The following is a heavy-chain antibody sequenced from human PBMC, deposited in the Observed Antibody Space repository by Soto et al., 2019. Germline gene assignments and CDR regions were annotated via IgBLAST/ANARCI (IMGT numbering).Heavy chain of an antibody. CDR2: IAYDGNDK. V-gene: IGHV3-30*03. D-gene: IGHD1-7*01. J-gene: IGHJ6*02. CDR3: ARDVGNYVPYYYGMDV. CDR1: EFTFNTYA. Sequence: QAQLVESGGGVVQPGRSLRLSCAASEFTFNTYAMHWVRQAPGKGLEWVAVIAYDGNDKYYADSVKGRFTISRDNSKNALYLQMNTLRPEDTAMYYCARDVGNYVPYYYGMDVWGQGTTVTASS.